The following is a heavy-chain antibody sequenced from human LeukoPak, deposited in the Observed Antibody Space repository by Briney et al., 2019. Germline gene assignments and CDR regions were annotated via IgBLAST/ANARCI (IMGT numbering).Heavy chain of an antibody. V-gene: IGHV1-8*02. Sequence: ASVKVSCKASGYTFTSYDINWVRQATGQGLEWMGWMNPNSGNTGYAQKFQGRVTMTRDTSISTAYMELSRLRSDDTAVYYCARSIVVVTLDYWGQGTLVTVSS. D-gene: IGHD2-21*02. CDR2: MNPNSGNT. CDR1: GYTFTSYD. J-gene: IGHJ4*02. CDR3: ARSIVVVTLDY.